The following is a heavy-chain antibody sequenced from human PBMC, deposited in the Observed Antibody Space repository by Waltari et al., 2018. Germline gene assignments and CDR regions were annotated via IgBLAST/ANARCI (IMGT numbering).Heavy chain of an antibody. CDR1: GFTVSSNY. Sequence: EVQLVESGGGLVQPGGSLRLSCAASGFTVSSNYMSWVRQAPGQGLEWVPVIYSGGSTYYADSVKGRFTISRHNSKNTRYLQMNSLGAEDTAVYYCAATVTSPPYYYYYMDVWGKGTTVTISS. CDR3: AATVTSPPYYYYYMDV. CDR2: IYSGGST. J-gene: IGHJ6*03. V-gene: IGHV3-53*04. D-gene: IGHD4-17*01.